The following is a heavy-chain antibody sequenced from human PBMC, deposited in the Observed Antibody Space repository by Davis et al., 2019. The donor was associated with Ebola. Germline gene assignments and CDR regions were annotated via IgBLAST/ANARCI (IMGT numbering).Heavy chain of an antibody. V-gene: IGHV1-2*02. D-gene: IGHD5-12*01. CDR3: SSWNVNIVATRTGDYYYYYDDMDV. CDR1: GYPFTGYY. CDR2: INPNSGGT. J-gene: IGHJ6*02. Sequence: SVQVSCKASGYPFTGYYMHWVRQAPGQGLEWLRWINPNSGGTNYAQKFQGRVTMTRDTSISTAYMELSRLRSEDTAVYYCSSWNVNIVATRTGDYYYYYDDMDVWGQGTTVTVSS.